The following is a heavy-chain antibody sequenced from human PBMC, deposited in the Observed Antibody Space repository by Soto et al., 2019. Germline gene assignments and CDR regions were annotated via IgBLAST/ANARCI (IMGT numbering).Heavy chain of an antibody. CDR2: ISGRGVDT. CDR1: GFTFGSFA. J-gene: IGHJ4*02. Sequence: PGGSLRLSCVASGFTFGSFAMSWVRQAPGKGLEWVSSISGRGVDTLYADSVKGRFTISRDNSRNTLYLQVNSLRAEDTAVYYCAKDQTDVTLFDYWGQGTLVTVSS. D-gene: IGHD2-21*02. CDR3: AKDQTDVTLFDY. V-gene: IGHV3-23*01.